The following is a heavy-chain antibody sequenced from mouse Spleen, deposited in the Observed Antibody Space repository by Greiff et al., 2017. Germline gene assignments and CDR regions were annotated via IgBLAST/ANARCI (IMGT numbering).Heavy chain of an antibody. V-gene: IGHV5-9-1*01. Sequence: EVKLMESGGGLVKPGGSLKLSCAASGFTFSSYAMSWVRQTPEKRLEWVATISSGGSYTYYPDSVKGRFTISRDNAKNTLYLQMSSLRSEDTAMYYCARPIYDYDADYWGQGTTLTVSS. CDR1: GFTFSSYA. D-gene: IGHD2-4*01. CDR2: ISSGGSYT. J-gene: IGHJ2*01. CDR3: ARPIYDYDADY.